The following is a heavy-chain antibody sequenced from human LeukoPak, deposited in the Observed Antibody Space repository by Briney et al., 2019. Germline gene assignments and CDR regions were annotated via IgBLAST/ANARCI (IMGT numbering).Heavy chain of an antibody. CDR2: IHNSGST. D-gene: IGHD3-10*01. J-gene: IGHJ5*02. CDR1: GGSITSGGFC. Sequence: SETLSLTCSVSGGSITSGGFCWSWIRQHPGQGPEWIGYIHNSGSTYYNPSLQSRAIISLDTSKSQFSLQLNSVTAADTAVYYCARVDGSGSKRWFDPWGQGAPVTVSS. V-gene: IGHV4-31*03. CDR3: ARVDGSGSKRWFDP.